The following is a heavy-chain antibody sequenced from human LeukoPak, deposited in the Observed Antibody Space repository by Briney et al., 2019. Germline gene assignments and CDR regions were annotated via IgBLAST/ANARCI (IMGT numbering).Heavy chain of an antibody. Sequence: SVKVSCKASGGTFSSYAISWVRQAPGQGLEWMGGIIPIFGTANYAQKFQGRVTITADESTSTAYMELSSLRSEDTAVYYCARTGIAAAGTGRFDPWGQGTLVTVSS. CDR3: ARTGIAAAGTGRFDP. CDR1: GGTFSSYA. J-gene: IGHJ5*02. V-gene: IGHV1-69*13. D-gene: IGHD6-13*01. CDR2: IIPIFGTA.